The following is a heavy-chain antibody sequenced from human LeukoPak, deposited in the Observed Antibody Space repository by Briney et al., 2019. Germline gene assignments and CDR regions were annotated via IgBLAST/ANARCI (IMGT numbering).Heavy chain of an antibody. CDR2: TNHSGST. Sequence: PSETLSLTCAVYGGSFSGYYWSWIRQPPGKGLEWIGETNHSGSTNYNPSLKSRVTISVDTSKNQFSLKLSSVTAADTAVYYCARTYSGSYSGLFGYWGQGTLVTVSS. V-gene: IGHV4-34*01. CDR1: GGSFSGYY. D-gene: IGHD1-26*01. J-gene: IGHJ4*02. CDR3: ARTYSGSYSGLFGY.